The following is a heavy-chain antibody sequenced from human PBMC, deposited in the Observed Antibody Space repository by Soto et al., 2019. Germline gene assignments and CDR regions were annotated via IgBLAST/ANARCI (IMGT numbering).Heavy chain of an antibody. CDR1: GGSISNYY. CDR3: ARSSGSYKHYYGMDV. D-gene: IGHD1-26*01. CDR2: IFSSGSA. V-gene: IGHV4-59*04. Sequence: PSETLSLTCTVSGGSISNYYWSWIRQAPGKGLEWIGYIFSSGSAHYSPSLKSRVTMSVDTSKNQFSLKLSSVTAADTAVYYCARSSGSYKHYYGMDVWGQGTTVTVSS. J-gene: IGHJ6*02.